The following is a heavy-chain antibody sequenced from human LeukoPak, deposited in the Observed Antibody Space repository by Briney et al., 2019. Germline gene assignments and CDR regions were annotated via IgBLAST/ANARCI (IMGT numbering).Heavy chain of an antibody. CDR1: GYTFTGYY. J-gene: IGHJ4*02. CDR3: ARMPLGYDSSGLGTHY. D-gene: IGHD3-22*01. Sequence: AASVKVSCKASGYTFTGYYMHWVRQAPGQGLEWMGWINPNSGGTNYAQKFQGRVTMTRDTSISTAYMELSRLRSDDTAVYYCARMPLGYDSSGLGTHYGGQGTLVTVSA. V-gene: IGHV1-2*02. CDR2: INPNSGGT.